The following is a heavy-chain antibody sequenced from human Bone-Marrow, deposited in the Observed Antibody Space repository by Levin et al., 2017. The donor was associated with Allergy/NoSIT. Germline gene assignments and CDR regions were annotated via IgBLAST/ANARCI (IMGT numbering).Heavy chain of an antibody. Sequence: ASVKVSCKASGYTFTGYYMHWVRQAPGQGLEWMGWINPNSGGTNYAQKFQGRVTMTRDTSISTAYMELSRLRSDDTAVYYCARNRVRHNWNDGGDYWGQGTLVTVSS. CDR3: ARNRVRHNWNDGGDY. V-gene: IGHV1-2*02. CDR1: GYTFTGYY. CDR2: INPNSGGT. D-gene: IGHD1-1*01. J-gene: IGHJ4*02.